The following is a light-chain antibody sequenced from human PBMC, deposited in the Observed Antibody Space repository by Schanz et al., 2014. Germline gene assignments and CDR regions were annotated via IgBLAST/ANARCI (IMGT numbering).Light chain of an antibody. V-gene: IGLV2-23*01. CDR3: CSYAGSSTLV. CDR1: SSDVGSYNL. J-gene: IGLJ2*01. CDR2: EGT. Sequence: QSALTQPASVSGSPGQSITISCTGTSSDVGSYNLVSWYQQHPGKAPKLMIYEGTKRPSGVSNRFSASKSGNTASLTISRLQAEDEADYYCCSYAGSSTLVFGGGTKVTVL.